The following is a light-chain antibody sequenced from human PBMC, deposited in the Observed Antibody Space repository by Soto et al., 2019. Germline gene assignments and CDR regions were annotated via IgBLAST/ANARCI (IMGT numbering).Light chain of an antibody. J-gene: IGKJ4*01. CDR3: QQYDARPLT. CDR2: AAS. Sequence: DIQMTQSPSSLSASVGDRVTITYQASQDITNYLNWYQQKPGKAPQLLIYAASNLKTGVPSRFSGSGSGTDFTFTISSLQPEDFATYYCQQYDARPLTFGGGTKVDIK. V-gene: IGKV1-33*01. CDR1: QDITNY.